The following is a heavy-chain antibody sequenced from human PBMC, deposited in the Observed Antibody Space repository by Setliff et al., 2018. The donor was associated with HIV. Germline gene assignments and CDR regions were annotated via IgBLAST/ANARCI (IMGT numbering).Heavy chain of an antibody. CDR1: GGTFSSYA. CDR3: AIGSSNWPHRPNNYYFDY. Sequence: ASVKVSCKASGGTFSSYALHWVRQAPGQRLEWMGWINAGNGDTKSSQKFQGRVTITRDTSASTAYMELSSLRSEDTGVYYCAIGSSNWPHRPNNYYFDYWGQGTPVTVSS. V-gene: IGHV1-3*01. J-gene: IGHJ4*02. CDR2: INAGNGDT. D-gene: IGHD6-13*01.